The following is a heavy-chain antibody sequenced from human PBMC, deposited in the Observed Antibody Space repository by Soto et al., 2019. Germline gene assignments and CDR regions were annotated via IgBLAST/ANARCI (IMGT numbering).Heavy chain of an antibody. CDR1: GGTCSSYA. J-gene: IGHJ5*02. D-gene: IGHD4-17*01. Sequence: QVQLVQSGAEVKKPGSSVKVSCKASGGTCSSYAISWVRQAPGQGLEWMGGIIPIFGTANYAPKFQGRVTITADASTSPACIELSSLSSEDTAVYYCASSQDYGDYGWFDPWGQGTLVTVCS. V-gene: IGHV1-69*12. CDR3: ASSQDYGDYGWFDP. CDR2: IIPIFGTA.